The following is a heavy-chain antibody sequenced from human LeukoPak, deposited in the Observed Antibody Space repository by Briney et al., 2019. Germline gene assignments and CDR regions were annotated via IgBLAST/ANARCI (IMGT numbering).Heavy chain of an antibody. D-gene: IGHD3-3*01. CDR3: ARDFEWLDQPTGTSDY. CDR2: ISSSGSTI. J-gene: IGHJ4*02. V-gene: IGHV3-11*01. CDR1: GFTFSDYY. Sequence: PGGSLRLSCAASGFTFSDYYMSWIRQAPGKGLEWVSYISSSGSTIYYADSVKGRFTISRDNAKNSLYLQMNSLRAEDTAVYYCARDFEWLDQPTGTSDYWGQGTLVTVSS.